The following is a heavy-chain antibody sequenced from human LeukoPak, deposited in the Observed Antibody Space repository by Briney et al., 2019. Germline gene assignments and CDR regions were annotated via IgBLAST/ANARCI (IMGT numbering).Heavy chain of an antibody. CDR3: ARDRGGAAFDI. J-gene: IGHJ3*02. V-gene: IGHV1-2*02. Sequence: EASVKVSCKASGYSFTGYYIHWVRQAPGQGLEWMGWIDPNTGDTSDAQKFRGRVTVTGDASITTASLELSKLSSDDTAVYYCARDRGGAAFDIWGQGTMVTVSS. D-gene: IGHD3-16*01. CDR1: GYSFTGYY. CDR2: IDPNTGDT.